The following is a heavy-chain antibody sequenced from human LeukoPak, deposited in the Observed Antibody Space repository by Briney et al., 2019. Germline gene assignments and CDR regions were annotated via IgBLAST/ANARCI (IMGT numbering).Heavy chain of an antibody. D-gene: IGHD3-22*01. CDR3: AKGSYYDSSGSFYFDY. V-gene: IGHV3-23*01. CDR2: ISGSGAST. CDR1: GFTFSTNA. J-gene: IGHJ4*02. Sequence: GGSLRLSCLTSGFTFSTNAMSWVRQAPGKGLEWISGISGSGASTYYADSVTGRFTISRDNSRNTLYLQMNSLRGDDTAVYYCAKGSYYDSSGSFYFDYWGQGTLVTVS.